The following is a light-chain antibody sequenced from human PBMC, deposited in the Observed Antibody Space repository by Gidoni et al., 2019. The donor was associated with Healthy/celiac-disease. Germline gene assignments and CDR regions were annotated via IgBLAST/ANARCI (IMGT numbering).Light chain of an antibody. CDR2: EVS. CDR3: SSYTSSSTLEVV. V-gene: IGLV2-14*01. CDR1: SSDVGGYNY. J-gene: IGLJ2*01. Sequence: QSALTQPAPVSGSPGPSITISCTGTSSDVGGYNYVPWYQQHPGKAPKPMIYEVSNRPSGVPDRFSGSKSGNTASLTISGLQAEDEADYYCSSYTSSSTLEVVFGGGTKLTVL.